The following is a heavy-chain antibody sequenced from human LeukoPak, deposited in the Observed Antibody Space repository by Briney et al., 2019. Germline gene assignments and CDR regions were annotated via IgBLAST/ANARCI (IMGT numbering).Heavy chain of an antibody. CDR3: VASLWGSYRY. CDR1: GGSFSGYY. Sequence: SETLSLTCAVYGGSFSGYYWSWIRQPPGKGLEWIGEINHSGSTNYNPSLKSRVTISVDTSKNQFSLKLSSVTASDTAVYYCVASLWGSYRYWGQGTLVTVSS. CDR2: INHSGST. V-gene: IGHV4-34*01. D-gene: IGHD3-16*02. J-gene: IGHJ4*02.